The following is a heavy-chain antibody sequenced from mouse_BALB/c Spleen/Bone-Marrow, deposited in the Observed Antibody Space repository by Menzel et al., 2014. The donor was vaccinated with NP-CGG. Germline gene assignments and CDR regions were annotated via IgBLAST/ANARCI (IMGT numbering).Heavy chain of an antibody. D-gene: IGHD2-1*01. V-gene: IGHV1S137*01. CDR1: GYTFTDYA. CDR3: AREGNGNLDY. Sequence: QVQLQQSGAELVRPGVSVKISCKGSGYTFTDYAMHWVKQSHAKSLEWIGVISTYYGDASYNQKFKGKATMTVDKSSSTAYMELARLTSEDSAIYYCAREGNGNLDYWGQDTTLTVSS. J-gene: IGHJ2*01. CDR2: ISTYYGDA.